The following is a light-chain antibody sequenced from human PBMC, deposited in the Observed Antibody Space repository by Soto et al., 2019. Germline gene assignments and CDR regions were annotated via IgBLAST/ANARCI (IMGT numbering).Light chain of an antibody. V-gene: IGKV1-27*01. J-gene: IGKJ4*01. CDR1: QAIGNY. Sequence: DIQMTQSPSSLSASVGDRVTITCRASQAIGNYLAWYQQKPGKVPKVLIFAASTLQSGVPSRFSGSGSGTDFTLTISSLQPEDVATYYCQKYNSAPFTFGGGTTGDIK. CDR2: AAS. CDR3: QKYNSAPFT.